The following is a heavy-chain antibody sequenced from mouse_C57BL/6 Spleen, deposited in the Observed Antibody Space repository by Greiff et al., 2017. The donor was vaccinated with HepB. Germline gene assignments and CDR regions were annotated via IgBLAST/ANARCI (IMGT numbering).Heavy chain of an antibody. J-gene: IGHJ3*01. CDR1: GYTFTDYN. V-gene: IGHV1-18*01. CDR2: INPNNGGT. D-gene: IGHD2-3*01. Sequence: VQLQQSGPELVKPGASVKIPCKASGYTFTDYNMDWVKQSHGKSLEWIGDINPNNGGTIYNQKFKGKATLTVDKSSSTAYMELRSLTSEDTAVYYCARRKFGYSSFAYWGQGTLVTVSA. CDR3: ARRKFGYSSFAY.